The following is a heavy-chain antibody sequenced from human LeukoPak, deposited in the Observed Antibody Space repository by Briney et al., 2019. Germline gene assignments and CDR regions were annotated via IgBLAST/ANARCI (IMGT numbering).Heavy chain of an antibody. Sequence: PSETLSLTCTVSGGSISSGDYYWSWIRQPAWKGLEWIGRIYTSGSTNYNPSLKSRVTISVDTSKNQFSLKLSSVTAADTAVCYCARSADFWSGYHDYYYYYMDVWGKGTTVTVSS. CDR2: IYTSGST. CDR1: GGSISSGDYY. J-gene: IGHJ6*03. CDR3: ARSADFWSGYHDYYYYYMDV. V-gene: IGHV4-61*02. D-gene: IGHD3-3*01.